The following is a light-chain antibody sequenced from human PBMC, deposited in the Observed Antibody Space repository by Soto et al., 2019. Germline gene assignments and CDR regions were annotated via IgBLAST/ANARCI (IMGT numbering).Light chain of an antibody. V-gene: IGKV1-5*01. CDR1: QSIERY. CDR3: QQFKSSTWT. J-gene: IGKJ1*01. Sequence: GDRVSITCRASQSIERYLAWYQQKPGKAPNLLIYDASSLERGVPSRFSGRGSGTEFTLTISSLQPDDFATYYCQQFKSSTWTFGQGTKVEIK. CDR2: DAS.